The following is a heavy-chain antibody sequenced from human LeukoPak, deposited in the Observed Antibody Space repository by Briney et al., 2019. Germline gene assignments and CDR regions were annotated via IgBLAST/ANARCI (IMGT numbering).Heavy chain of an antibody. V-gene: IGHV4-59*01. Sequence: SETLSLTCTVSGGSISSYYWSWLRQPPGKGLEWIGYIYYSGSTNYNPSLKSRVTISVDTSKNQFSLKLSSVTAADTAVYYCARGPLRLDYWGQGTLVTVSS. CDR1: GGSISSYY. D-gene: IGHD4-17*01. CDR2: IYYSGST. CDR3: ARGPLRLDY. J-gene: IGHJ4*02.